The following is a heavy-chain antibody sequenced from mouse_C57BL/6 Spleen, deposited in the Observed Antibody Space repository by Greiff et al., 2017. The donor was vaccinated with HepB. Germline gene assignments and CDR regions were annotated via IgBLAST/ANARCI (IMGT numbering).Heavy chain of an antibody. V-gene: IGHV3-6*01. D-gene: IGHD2-10*01. CDR2: ISYDGSN. CDR1: GYSITSGYY. J-gene: IGHJ2*01. Sequence: EVKLQESGPGLVKPSQSLSLTCSVTGYSITSGYYWNWIRQFPGNKLEWMGYISYDGSNNYNPSLKNRISITRDTSKNQFFLKLNSVTTEDTATYYCARRGAYYDFDYWGQGTTLTVSS. CDR3: ARRGAYYDFDY.